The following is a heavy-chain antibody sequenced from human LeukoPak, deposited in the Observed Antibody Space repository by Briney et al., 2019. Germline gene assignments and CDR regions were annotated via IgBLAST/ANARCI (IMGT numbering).Heavy chain of an antibody. D-gene: IGHD6-13*01. J-gene: IGHJ5*02. CDR1: GRSISSGGYY. CDR2: IYYSGST. CDR3: GRGRSGIAAGELWFDP. V-gene: IGHV4-31*03. Sequence: SETLSLTCTVSGRSISSGGYYWSWIRQHPGKGLEWIGYIYYSGSTYFNPSLKSRVTISVDTSKNQFSLKLSSVTAADTAVYYCGRGRSGIAAGELWFDPWGQGTLVTVSS.